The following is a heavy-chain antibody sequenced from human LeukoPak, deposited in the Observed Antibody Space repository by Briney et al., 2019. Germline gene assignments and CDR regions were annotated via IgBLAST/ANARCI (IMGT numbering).Heavy chain of an antibody. V-gene: IGHV7-4-1*02. J-gene: IGHJ4*02. CDR3: ARGVSPYGSGSYYLDS. D-gene: IGHD3-10*01. Sequence: ASVKVSCKTSGYNFTIYAMNWMRQAPGQGLEWLGWINTKTGNPIYVRGFTGRFVFSLDTSVTTAYLQMNSLKAEDSAVYYCARGVSPYGSGSYYLDSWGQGTLVTVSS. CDR2: INTKTGNP. CDR1: GYNFTIYA.